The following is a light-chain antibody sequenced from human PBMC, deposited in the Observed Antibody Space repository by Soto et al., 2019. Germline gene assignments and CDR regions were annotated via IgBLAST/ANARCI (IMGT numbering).Light chain of an antibody. CDR1: QSIGTN. CDR2: ATS. J-gene: IGKJ4*01. Sequence: IVMTQSPATLSVSPGEPATLSCRASQSIGTNLAWYQQKPGQPPRLLIYATSTRVTGVPVRFSGGGSGTDFTLTISSLQPEDFATYYCQQLERYPSTFGGGTKVDIK. CDR3: QQLERYPST. V-gene: IGKV3D-15*01.